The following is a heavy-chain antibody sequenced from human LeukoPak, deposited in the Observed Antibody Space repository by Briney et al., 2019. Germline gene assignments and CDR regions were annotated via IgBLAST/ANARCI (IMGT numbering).Heavy chain of an antibody. CDR1: GDSVSTNSAA. J-gene: IGHJ4*02. D-gene: IGHD5-24*01. Sequence: SQTLSLTCALSGDSVSTNSAAGNWSRQSPSGGLELLGRTQYRSQWPYDYAVSVKRRITIRPDTSKNQCSLQLNSVTPDDTAVYYCARESVERRFDYWGQGTLVTVSS. CDR3: ARESVERRFDY. CDR2: TQYRSQWPY. V-gene: IGHV6-1*01.